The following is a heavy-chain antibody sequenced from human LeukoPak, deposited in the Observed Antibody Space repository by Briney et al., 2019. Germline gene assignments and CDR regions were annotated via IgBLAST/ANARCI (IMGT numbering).Heavy chain of an antibody. D-gene: IGHD2-2*01. V-gene: IGHV3-15*01. Sequence: SGGSLRLSCAASGFTFSNAWMSWVRQAPGKGLEWVGRIKSKTDGGTTDYAAPVKGRFTISRDDSKNTLYLQMNSLKTEDTAVYYCTTARPAAVRDFDYWGQGTLVTVSS. CDR2: IKSKTDGGTT. CDR1: GFTFSNAW. J-gene: IGHJ4*02. CDR3: TTARPAAVRDFDY.